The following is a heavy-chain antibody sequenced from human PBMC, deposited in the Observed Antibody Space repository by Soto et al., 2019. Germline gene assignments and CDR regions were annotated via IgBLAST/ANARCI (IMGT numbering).Heavy chain of an antibody. D-gene: IGHD2-2*01. CDR2: INAGNGNT. V-gene: IGHV1-3*01. CDR3: AGAVVVVPAAIPYYYGMDV. CDR1: GYTFTSYA. Sequence: AASVKVSCKASGYTFTSYAMHWVRQAPGQRLEWMGWINAGNGNTKYSQKFQGRVTITRDTSASTAYMELSSLRSEDTAVYYCAGAVVVVPAAIPYYYGMDVWGQGTTVTVSS. J-gene: IGHJ6*02.